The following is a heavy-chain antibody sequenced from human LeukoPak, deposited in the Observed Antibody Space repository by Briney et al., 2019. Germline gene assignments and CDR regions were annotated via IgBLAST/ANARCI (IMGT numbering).Heavy chain of an antibody. J-gene: IGHJ4*02. CDR2: IYHSGST. CDR1: GGSISSGGYS. CDR3: ARESDYYGSGSYLDY. V-gene: IGHV4-30-2*01. Sequence: KPSETLSLTCAVSGGSISSGGYSWSWIRQPPGKGLEWIGYIYHSGSTYYNPSLKSRVTISVDRSKNQFSLKLSSVTAADTAVYYCARESDYYGSGSYLDYWGQGTLVTVSS. D-gene: IGHD3-10*01.